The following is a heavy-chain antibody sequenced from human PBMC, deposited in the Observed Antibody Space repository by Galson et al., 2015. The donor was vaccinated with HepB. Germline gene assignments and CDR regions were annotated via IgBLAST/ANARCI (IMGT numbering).Heavy chain of an antibody. J-gene: IGHJ5*02. D-gene: IGHD2-15*01. CDR3: AKKSIGGTCFATSDP. V-gene: IGHV3-23*01. CDR1: GFTFSTYA. Sequence: SLRLSCAVSGFTFSTYAMSWVRQAPGKGLEWVSGISGSDNTFYADSVKSRFPISRDNAKNTRYLQMNSMRTDDTALCYCAKKSIGGTCFATSDPWGQGTLVTVSS. CDR2: ISGSDNT.